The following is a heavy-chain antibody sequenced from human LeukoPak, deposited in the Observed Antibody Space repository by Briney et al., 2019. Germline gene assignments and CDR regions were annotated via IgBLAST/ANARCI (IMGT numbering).Heavy chain of an antibody. Sequence: KPSETLSLTCTVSGGSTSSGNYYWGWIRQPPGKGLEWIGGISSSGNTYYNPSLKSRITISIDTSKNHFSLKLSSVTAADTAVYYCARLGAGPTYYDFWSGYSSFYFDYWGQGTLVTVSS. CDR3: ARLGAGPTYYDFWSGYSSFYFDY. J-gene: IGHJ4*02. D-gene: IGHD3-3*01. V-gene: IGHV4-39*02. CDR1: GGSTSSGNYY. CDR2: ISSSGNT.